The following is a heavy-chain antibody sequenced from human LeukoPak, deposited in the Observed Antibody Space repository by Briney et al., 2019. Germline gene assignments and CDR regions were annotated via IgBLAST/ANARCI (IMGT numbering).Heavy chain of an antibody. V-gene: IGHV4-59*01. Sequence: SETLSLTCTVSGGSISSYYWSWIRQPPGKGLGWIGYIYYSGSTNYNPSLKSRVTISVDTSKNQFSLKLSSVTAADTAVYYCARDGDDAFDIWGQGTMVTVSS. CDR1: GGSISSYY. CDR3: ARDGDDAFDI. D-gene: IGHD3-3*01. J-gene: IGHJ3*02. CDR2: IYYSGST.